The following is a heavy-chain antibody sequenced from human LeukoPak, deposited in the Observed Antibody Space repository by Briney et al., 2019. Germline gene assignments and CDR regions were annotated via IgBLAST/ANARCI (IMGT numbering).Heavy chain of an antibody. J-gene: IGHJ6*03. CDR3: ARERYGNYYYYMDV. V-gene: IGHV4-4*07. CDR2: IYTSGST. CDR1: GGSISSYY. Sequence: PSETLSLTCTVSGGSISSYYWSWIRQPAGKGLEWIGRIYTSGSTNYNPSLKSRVTISVDKSKNQFSLKLSSVTAADTAVYYCARERYGNYYYYMDVCGKGTTVTVSS. D-gene: IGHD3-10*01.